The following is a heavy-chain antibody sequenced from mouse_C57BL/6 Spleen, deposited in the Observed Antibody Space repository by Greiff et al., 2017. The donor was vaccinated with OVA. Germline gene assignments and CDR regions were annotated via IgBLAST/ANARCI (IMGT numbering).Heavy chain of an antibody. V-gene: IGHV1-39*01. Sequence: VQLQQSGPELVKPGASVKISCTASGYSFTDYNMNWVKQSNGQSLEWIGVINPNYGTTSSNQTFKGKATLTVDLSSSTAYIHLNSLTSEYLAFYYGAISPSYYYYSYWCFDGWGTGTTVTVDS. CDR3: AISPSYYYYSYWCFDG. J-gene: IGHJ1*03. CDR1: GYSFTDYN. CDR2: INPNYGTT. D-gene: IGHD1-1*02.